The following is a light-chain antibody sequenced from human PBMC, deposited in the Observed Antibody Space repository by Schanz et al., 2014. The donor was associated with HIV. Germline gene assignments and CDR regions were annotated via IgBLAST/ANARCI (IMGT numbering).Light chain of an antibody. CDR1: QDISTY. Sequence: DIQMTQSPSSLSASVGDRVTVTCRASQDISTYLAWYQQKPGKAPNLLIYAASTLHTGVPLRFSGSGSGTDFTLTISSLQPEDFATYFCQQGNTSPYTFGQGTKLEIK. CDR2: AAS. V-gene: IGKV1-9*01. J-gene: IGKJ2*01. CDR3: QQGNTSPYT.